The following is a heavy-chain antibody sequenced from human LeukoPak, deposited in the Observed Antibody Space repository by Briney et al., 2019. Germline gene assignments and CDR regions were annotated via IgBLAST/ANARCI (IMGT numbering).Heavy chain of an antibody. CDR2: MNPNSGNT. D-gene: IGHD2-8*01. V-gene: IGHV1-8*01. Sequence: GASVKVSCKASGYTFTSYDINWVRQATGQGLEWMGWMNPNSGNTGYAQKFQGRVTMTRNTSISTAYMELSGLRSEDTAVYYCARGLMVYAGIRFDPWGQGTLVTVSS. J-gene: IGHJ5*02. CDR3: ARGLMVYAGIRFDP. CDR1: GYTFTSYD.